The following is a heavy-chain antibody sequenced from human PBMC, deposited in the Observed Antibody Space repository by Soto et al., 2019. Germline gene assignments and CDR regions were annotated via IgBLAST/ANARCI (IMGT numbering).Heavy chain of an antibody. J-gene: IGHJ4*02. CDR2: INTDGSVA. Sequence: GGSLRLSCAASGLTFRSYWMHWVRQAPGKGLVWVSRINTDGSVAMYVDSVKGRFTISRDNAKSSLYLQMNNLRAEDTAFYFCARATQSYYDTSGYYSYVHWGQGA. D-gene: IGHD3-22*01. V-gene: IGHV3-74*03. CDR1: GLTFRSYW. CDR3: ARATQSYYDTSGYYSYVH.